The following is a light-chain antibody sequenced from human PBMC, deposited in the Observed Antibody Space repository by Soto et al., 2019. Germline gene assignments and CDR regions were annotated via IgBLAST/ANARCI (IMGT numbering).Light chain of an antibody. CDR2: GNS. V-gene: IGLV1-40*01. Sequence: QTVVTQPPSVSGAPGQRVTISCTGSSSNIGAGYDVHWYQQLPGTAPKLLIYGNSNRPSGVPYRFSGSKSGTSASLAITNIQAEDEADYYCQSYDSSQSVVFGGGTKLTVL. CDR3: QSYDSSQSVV. CDR1: SSNIGAGYD. J-gene: IGLJ2*01.